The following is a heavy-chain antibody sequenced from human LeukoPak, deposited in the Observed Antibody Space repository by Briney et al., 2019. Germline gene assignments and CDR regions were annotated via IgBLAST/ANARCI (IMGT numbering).Heavy chain of an antibody. V-gene: IGHV4-4*07. Sequence: PSETLSLTCTVSGGSISSYYWSRIRQPAGKGLEWIGRIYTSGSTNYNPSLKSRVTMSVDTSKNQFSLKLSSVTAADTAVYYCASGYSYGYPPHYYYYYMDVWGKGTTVTVSS. CDR2: IYTSGST. CDR3: ASGYSYGYPPHYYYYYMDV. J-gene: IGHJ6*03. D-gene: IGHD5-18*01. CDR1: GGSISSYY.